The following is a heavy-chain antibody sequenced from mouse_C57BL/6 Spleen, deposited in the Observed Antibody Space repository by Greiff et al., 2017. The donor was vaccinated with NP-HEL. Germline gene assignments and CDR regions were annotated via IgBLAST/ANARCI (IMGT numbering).Heavy chain of an antibody. V-gene: IGHV1-52*01. CDR2: IDPSDSET. D-gene: IGHD1-1*01. J-gene: IGHJ1*03. Sequence: VQLQQPGAELVRPGSSVKLSCKASGYTFTSYWMHWVKQRPIQGLEWIGNIDPSDSETHYNQKFKDKATLTVDKSSSTAYMQLSSLTSEDSAVYYCARPYYYGSEGYFDVWGTGTTVTVSS. CDR3: ARPYYYGSEGYFDV. CDR1: GYTFTSYW.